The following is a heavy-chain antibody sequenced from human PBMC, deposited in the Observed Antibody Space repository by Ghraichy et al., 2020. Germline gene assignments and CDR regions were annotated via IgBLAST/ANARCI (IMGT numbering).Heavy chain of an antibody. CDR3: AKDRFSSSWYFDY. CDR1: GFTFSSYA. Sequence: GGTLRLSCAASGFTFSSYAMSWVRQAPGKGLEWVSAISGSGGSTYYADSVKGRFTISRDNSKNTLYLQMNSLRAEDTAVYYCAKDRFSSSWYFDYWGQGTLVTVSS. V-gene: IGHV3-23*01. J-gene: IGHJ4*02. CDR2: ISGSGGST. D-gene: IGHD6-13*01.